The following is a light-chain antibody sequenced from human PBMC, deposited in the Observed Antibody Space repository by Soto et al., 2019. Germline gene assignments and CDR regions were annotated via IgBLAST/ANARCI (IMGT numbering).Light chain of an antibody. CDR2: GTS. V-gene: IGKV3-20*01. CDR1: QSVSNNY. CDR3: QQYGSSPPYT. J-gene: IGKJ2*01. Sequence: EVVLTQSPGTLSLSPGERATLSCRASQSVSNNYLAWYQQKPGQSPKLLIFGTSDRATGIQERFIGSGSGTDFTLTISSLEPEDFAVYYCQQYGSSPPYTVGQGTKREIK.